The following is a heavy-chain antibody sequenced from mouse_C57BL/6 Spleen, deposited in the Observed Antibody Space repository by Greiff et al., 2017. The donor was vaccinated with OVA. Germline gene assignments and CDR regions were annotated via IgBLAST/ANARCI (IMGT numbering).Heavy chain of an antibody. CDR3: GTRSNSGYFDD. V-gene: IGHV1-72*01. CDR2: IDPNSGGT. J-gene: IGHJ1*03. Sequence: QVQLQQPGAELVKPGASVKLSCKASGYTFTSYWMHWVKQRPGRGLEWIGRIDPNSGGTNYNEKFKGKATLTVDKSSSTAYMQLRSLTSADSAVYYCGTRSNSGYFDDWGTGTTLTVSS. D-gene: IGHD2-5*01. CDR1: GYTFTSYW.